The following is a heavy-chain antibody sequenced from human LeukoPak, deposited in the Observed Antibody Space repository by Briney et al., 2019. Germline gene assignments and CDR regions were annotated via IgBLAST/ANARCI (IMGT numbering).Heavy chain of an antibody. CDR3: AINSSGWYSDAFDI. Sequence: SETLSLTCTVSGGSISSSSYYWGWIRQPPGKGLEWIGSIYYSGSTYYNPSLKSRVTISVDTSKNQFSLKLSSVTAADTAVYYCAINSSGWYSDAFDIWGQGTMVTASS. J-gene: IGHJ3*02. CDR2: IYYSGST. D-gene: IGHD6-19*01. CDR1: GGSISSSSYY. V-gene: IGHV4-39*01.